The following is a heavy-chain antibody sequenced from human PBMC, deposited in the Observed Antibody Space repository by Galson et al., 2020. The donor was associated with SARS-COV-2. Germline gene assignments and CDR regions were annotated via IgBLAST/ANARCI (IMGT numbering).Heavy chain of an antibody. CDR3: TPENWGHLDN. D-gene: IGHD7-27*01. V-gene: IGHV3-15*01. J-gene: IGHJ4*02. CDR1: GFTSSNAW. CDR2: IKTKGEGGTT. Sequence: GGSLRLSCAASGFTSSNAWVTWVRQAPGKGLEWVGRIKTKGEGGTTDYAAPVEGRFTISRDDSKNTVYLQMNSLKSEDTAVYYCTPENWGHLDNWGQGTLVTVSS.